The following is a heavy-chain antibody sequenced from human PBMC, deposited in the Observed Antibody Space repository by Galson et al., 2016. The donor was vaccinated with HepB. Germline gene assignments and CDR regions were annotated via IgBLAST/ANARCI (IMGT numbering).Heavy chain of an antibody. CDR2: ISSTSSYI. D-gene: IGHD4-17*01. V-gene: IGHV3-21*01. CDR1: GFTFRSYS. Sequence: SLRLSCADSGFTFRSYSMNWVRQAPWKGLEWVSSISSTSSYIYYADSVKGRFTISRDNAKNSLYLQMNSLRAEDTAVYYYARDNGDLDYWGQGTLVTVSS. J-gene: IGHJ4*02. CDR3: ARDNGDLDY.